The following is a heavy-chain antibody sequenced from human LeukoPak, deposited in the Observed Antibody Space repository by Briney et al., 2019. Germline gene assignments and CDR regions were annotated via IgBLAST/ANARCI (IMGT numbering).Heavy chain of an antibody. CDR1: GGSVSSSNYY. CDR2: FHS. Sequence: PSETLSLTCTVSGGSVSSSNYYWSWIRQPPGKGLEWVGFHSDYNPSLKSRVTISVDTSKNQFSLRLTSVTAADTAIYYCARVSVAGTGPDYWGQGTLVTVSS. CDR3: ARVSVAGTGPDY. J-gene: IGHJ4*02. D-gene: IGHD6-19*01. V-gene: IGHV4-61*01.